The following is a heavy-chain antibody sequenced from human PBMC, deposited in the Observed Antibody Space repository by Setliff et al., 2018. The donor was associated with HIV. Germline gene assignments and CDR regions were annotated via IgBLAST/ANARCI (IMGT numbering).Heavy chain of an antibody. J-gene: IGHJ4*02. CDR2: FDPQDGET. V-gene: IGHV1-24*01. CDR1: GFTLNEVS. D-gene: IGHD5-12*01. CDR3: AIEGAGGWLRPMPDY. Sequence: ASVKVSCKVSGFTLNEVSIHWVRQAPGKGLEWMGYFDPQDGETVYAQKFQGRVTMTEDTSTDTAYTELSGLRSEDTAVYYCAIEGAGGWLRPMPDYWGQGTLVTVSS.